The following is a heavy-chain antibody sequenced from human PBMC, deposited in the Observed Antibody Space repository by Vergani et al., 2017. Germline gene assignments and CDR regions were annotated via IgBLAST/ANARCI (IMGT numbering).Heavy chain of an antibody. CDR3: ARDRGSSSWYGEYYDGMDV. J-gene: IGHJ6*02. Sequence: EVQLVESGGGLVQPGGSLRLSCAASGFTFSSYSLNWVRQAPGKGLEWVSYISSSSSTIYYAASVKGRFTISRDNAKNSLYLQMNSLSDEDTAVYYCARDRGSSSWYGEYYDGMDVWGQGTTVTVSS. CDR2: ISSSSSTI. V-gene: IGHV3-48*02. CDR1: GFTFSSYS. D-gene: IGHD6-13*01.